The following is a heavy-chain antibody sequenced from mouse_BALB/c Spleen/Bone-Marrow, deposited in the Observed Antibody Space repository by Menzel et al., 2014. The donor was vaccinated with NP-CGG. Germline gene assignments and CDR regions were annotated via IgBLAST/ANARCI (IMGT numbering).Heavy chain of an antibody. Sequence: DVQLVESGPGLVKPSQSLSLTCTVTGYSITSDYAWNWIRQFPGNKLEWMGYISYSGSTSYNPSLKSRISLTRDTSKNQFFLQLNSVTTEDTATYYCARNAYYYGNREFPYWGQGTLVTVSA. V-gene: IGHV3-2*02. CDR2: ISYSGST. CDR1: GYSITSDYA. CDR3: ARNAYYYGNREFPY. D-gene: IGHD1-1*01. J-gene: IGHJ3*01.